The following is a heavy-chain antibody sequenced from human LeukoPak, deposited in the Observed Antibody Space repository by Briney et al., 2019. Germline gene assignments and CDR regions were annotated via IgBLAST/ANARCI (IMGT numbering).Heavy chain of an antibody. D-gene: IGHD4-17*01. CDR3: ARDPSGDYHLYYGMDV. V-gene: IGHV1-2*02. Sequence: ASVTVSFKASGYTFTVFYIYWVRQAPGLGLVWMGWINSNSGVTNYAQNFQGRVTMTRDTSITTVYMELSGLRSDDTAMYYCARDPSGDYHLYYGMDVWGQGTTVTVSS. CDR1: GYTFTVFY. CDR2: INSNSGVT. J-gene: IGHJ6*02.